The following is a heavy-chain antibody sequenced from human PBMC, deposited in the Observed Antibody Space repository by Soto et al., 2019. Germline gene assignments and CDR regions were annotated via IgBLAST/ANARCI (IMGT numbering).Heavy chain of an antibody. CDR2: IYYSGST. CDR3: ARVGGFGATTIDY. J-gene: IGHJ4*02. D-gene: IGHD3-10*01. CDR1: GGSISSGDYY. Sequence: QVPLQESGPGLVKPSQTLSLTCTVSGGSISSGDYYWSWIRQPPGKGLEWIGYIYYSGSTYYNPSLKRRVTISVDTSKNQFSLKLSSVTAADTAVYYCARVGGFGATTIDYWGQGTLVTVSS. V-gene: IGHV4-30-4*01.